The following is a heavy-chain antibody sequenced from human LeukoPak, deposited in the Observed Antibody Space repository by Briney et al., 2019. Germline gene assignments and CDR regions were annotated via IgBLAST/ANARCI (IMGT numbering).Heavy chain of an antibody. CDR1: GFTFSSYE. V-gene: IGHV3-48*03. Sequence: GGSLRLSCAASGFTFSSYEMNWVRQAPGKGLEWVSYISSSGSTIYYAESVKGRFTISRDNAKNSLYLQMNSLRADDTAVYYCARDRDSRWDFDLWGRGTLVTVSS. CDR3: ARDRDSRWDFDL. D-gene: IGHD3-22*01. CDR2: ISSSGSTI. J-gene: IGHJ2*01.